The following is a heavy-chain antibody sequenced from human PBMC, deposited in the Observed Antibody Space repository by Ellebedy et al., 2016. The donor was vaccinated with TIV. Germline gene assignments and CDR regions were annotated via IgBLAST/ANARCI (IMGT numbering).Heavy chain of an antibody. CDR3: AIHSEFCIGNRCPFDY. V-gene: IGHV4-59*08. CDR1: GGSISSYY. D-gene: IGHD3-3*01. J-gene: IGHJ4*02. Sequence: MPSETLSLTCSVSGGSISSYYWRWIRQPTGKGREWIGYIYYSGSPNYNPSLTSRVTMSVDTSKNHFPLKLSSVTAADTAVYYCAIHSEFCIGNRCPFDYWGQGNLVTVSS. CDR2: IYYSGSP.